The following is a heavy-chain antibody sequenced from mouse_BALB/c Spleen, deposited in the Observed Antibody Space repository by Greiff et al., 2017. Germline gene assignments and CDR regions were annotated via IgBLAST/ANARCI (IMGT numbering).Heavy chain of an antibody. CDR3: TRETGTFDY. Sequence: VQLQQPGAELVKPGASVKMSCKASGYTFTSYWMHWVKQRPGQGLEWIGAIYPGNSDTSYNQKFKGKAKLTAVTSTSTAYMELSSLTNEDSAVYYCTRETGTFDYWGQGTTLTVSS. D-gene: IGHD4-1*01. V-gene: IGHV1-5*01. J-gene: IGHJ2*01. CDR1: GYTFTSYW. CDR2: IYPGNSDT.